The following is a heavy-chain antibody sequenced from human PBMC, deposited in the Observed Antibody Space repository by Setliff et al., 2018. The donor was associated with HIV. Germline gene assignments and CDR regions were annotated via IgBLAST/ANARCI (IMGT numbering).Heavy chain of an antibody. J-gene: IGHJ4*02. CDR1: GGSISSGTYY. CDR2: IFSTGST. Sequence: PSETLSLTCSVSGGSISSGTYYWSWIRQPAGKGLEWIGHIFSTGSTNYNPSLKSRVIMSADTSKNQFSLRLTSLTAADTAVYYCAGGPGTTSIDYWAQGTLVTVSS. D-gene: IGHD1-26*01. V-gene: IGHV4-61*09. CDR3: AGGPGTTSIDY.